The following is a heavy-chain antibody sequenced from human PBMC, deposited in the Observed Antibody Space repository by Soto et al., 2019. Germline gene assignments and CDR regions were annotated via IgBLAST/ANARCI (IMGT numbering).Heavy chain of an antibody. V-gene: IGHV3-53*01. CDR3: GRVGYFDNSCYSYFDP. CDR2: LYNGENS. J-gene: IGHJ5*02. D-gene: IGHD3-22*01. Sequence: GGSLRLSCGVSGFIVSRSYMTWVRQAPGKGLEWVSSLYNGENSYYADSVKGRFTISRDKSENTLSLQMNSLRAEDTAVYYCGRVGYFDNSCYSYFDPWGHGTLVTV. CDR1: GFIVSRSY.